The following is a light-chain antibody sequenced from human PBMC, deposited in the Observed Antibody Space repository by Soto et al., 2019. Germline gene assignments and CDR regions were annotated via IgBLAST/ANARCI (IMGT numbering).Light chain of an antibody. Sequence: DIRMTQSPSTLSASVGDRVTSTCRASQSISSWLAWYQQKPGKAPKLLIYDASSLESGVPSRFSGSGSGTEFTLTISSLQPDDFATDYCQQYKTFGQGTKVDI. CDR2: DAS. CDR3: QQYKT. CDR1: QSISSW. J-gene: IGKJ1*01. V-gene: IGKV1-5*01.